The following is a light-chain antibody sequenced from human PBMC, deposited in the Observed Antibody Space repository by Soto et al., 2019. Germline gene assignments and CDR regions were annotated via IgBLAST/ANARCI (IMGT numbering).Light chain of an antibody. Sequence: QSVLTQPPSVSGAPGQRVTISCTGSSSNIGAGYDVHWYQQLPGTAPKLLIHGNSNRPSGVPDRFSGSKSGTSASLAITGLQAEDEADYYCQSYDSSLHRVFGGGTKLTVL. J-gene: IGLJ3*02. CDR1: SSNIGAGYD. CDR3: QSYDSSLHRV. CDR2: GNS. V-gene: IGLV1-40*01.